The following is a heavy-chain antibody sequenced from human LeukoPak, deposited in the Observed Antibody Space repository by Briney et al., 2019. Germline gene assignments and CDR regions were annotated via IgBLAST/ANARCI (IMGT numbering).Heavy chain of an antibody. CDR3: ARDADSSYYFDF. D-gene: IGHD6-6*01. CDR2: IKQDGSEK. J-gene: IGHJ4*02. V-gene: IGHV3-7*01. CDR1: GFTFSSYW. Sequence: PGGSLRLSCAASGFTFSSYWMSWVRQAPGKGLEWVANIKQDGSEKYYVDSVKGRFTISRDNAKNSLSLQMNSLRVEDTAVYFCARDADSSYYFDFWGQGTLVTVSS.